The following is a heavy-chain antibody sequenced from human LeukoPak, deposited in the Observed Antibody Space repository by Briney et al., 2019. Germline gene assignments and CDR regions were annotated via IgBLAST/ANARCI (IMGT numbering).Heavy chain of an antibody. CDR3: AKSMTTVTTGIDY. CDR2: ISGSGGSA. CDR1: GFTFSSYA. Sequence: GGSLRLSCAASGFTFSSYAMSWVRQTPGKGLEWVSAISGSGGSAYYADSVKGRFTISRDNSKNTLYLQMNSLRAEDTAVYYCAKSMTTVTTGIDYWGQGTLVTVSS. D-gene: IGHD4-17*01. V-gene: IGHV3-23*01. J-gene: IGHJ4*02.